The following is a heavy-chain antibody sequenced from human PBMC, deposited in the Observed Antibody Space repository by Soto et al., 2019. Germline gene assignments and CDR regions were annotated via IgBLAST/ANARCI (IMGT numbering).Heavy chain of an antibody. CDR1: GYSFTNYW. D-gene: IGHD2-2*02. Sequence: GESLKISCKASGYSFTNYWIGWVRQMPGKGLEWLGIIYPGDSDTRYSPSFQGQVTISADKSISTAYLQWSSLKASDTAMYYCARTLVPDAISGFDPWGQGTLVTVSS. CDR2: IYPGDSDT. J-gene: IGHJ5*02. V-gene: IGHV5-51*01. CDR3: ARTLVPDAISGFDP.